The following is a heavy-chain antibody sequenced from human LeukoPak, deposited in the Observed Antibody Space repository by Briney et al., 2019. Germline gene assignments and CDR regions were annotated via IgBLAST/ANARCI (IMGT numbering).Heavy chain of an antibody. D-gene: IGHD3-22*01. Sequence: SETLSLTCAVYGGSFSGYYWSWIRQPPGKGLEWIGEINHSGSTNYNPSLKSRVTISVDTSKNQFSLKLSSVTAADTAVYYCARRRGSGYYPQERNWFDPWGQGTLVTVSS. V-gene: IGHV4-34*01. J-gene: IGHJ5*02. CDR3: ARRRGSGYYPQERNWFDP. CDR2: INHSGST. CDR1: GGSFSGYY.